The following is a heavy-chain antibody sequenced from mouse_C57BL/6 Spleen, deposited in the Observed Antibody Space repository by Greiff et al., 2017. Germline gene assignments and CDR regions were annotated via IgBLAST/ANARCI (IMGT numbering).Heavy chain of an antibody. CDR1: GYTFTSYW. CDR3: ARNGVDGYWFAY. Sequence: QVQLQQPGTELVKPGASVKLSCKASGYTFTSYWMHWVKQRPGQGLEWIGNINPSNGGTNYNEKFKSKATLAVDKSSSTAYMQLSSLTSEDSAVYCCARNGVDGYWFAYWGQGTLVTVSA. D-gene: IGHD2-3*01. V-gene: IGHV1-53*01. J-gene: IGHJ3*01. CDR2: INPSNGGT.